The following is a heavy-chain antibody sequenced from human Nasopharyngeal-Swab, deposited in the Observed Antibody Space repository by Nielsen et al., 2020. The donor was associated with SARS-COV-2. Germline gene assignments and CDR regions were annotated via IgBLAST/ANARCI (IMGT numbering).Heavy chain of an antibody. V-gene: IGHV3-21*01. CDR1: GFTFSSYS. J-gene: IGHJ4*02. CDR2: ISSSSSYI. D-gene: IGHD4-17*01. Sequence: GESLQISCAASGFTFSSYSMNWVRQAPGKGLEWVSFISSSSSYIYYADSVKGRFTISRDSSKNTLYLQMDSLRGEDTAVYYCARDAPAHYGAFYWGRGTLVTVSS. CDR3: ARDAPAHYGAFY.